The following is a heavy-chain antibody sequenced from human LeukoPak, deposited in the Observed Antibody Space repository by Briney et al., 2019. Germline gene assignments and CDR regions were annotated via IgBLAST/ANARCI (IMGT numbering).Heavy chain of an antibody. CDR3: ARALLAAAGQNEPDY. D-gene: IGHD6-13*01. V-gene: IGHV4-34*01. CDR2: INHSGST. J-gene: IGHJ4*02. CDR1: GGSFSGYY. Sequence: SGTLSLTCAVYGGSFSGYYWSWIRQPPGKGLEWIGEINHSGSTNYNPSLKSRVTISVDTSKNQFSLKLSSVTAADTAVYYCARALLAAAGQNEPDYWGQGTLVTVSS.